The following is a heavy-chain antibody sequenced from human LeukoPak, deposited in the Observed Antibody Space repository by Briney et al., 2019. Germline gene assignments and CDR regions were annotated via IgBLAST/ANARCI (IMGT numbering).Heavy chain of an antibody. D-gene: IGHD3-10*01. CDR2: IYSGGST. J-gene: IGHJ5*02. Sequence: GGSLRLSCAASGITFSSNYMSWVRQAPGKGLEWVSLIYSGGSTYYADSVKGRFTISRDNAKNSLYLQMNSLRAEDTAVYYCARDGYYGSGSYSWGQGTLVTVSS. CDR3: ARDGYYGSGSYS. CDR1: GITFSSNY. V-gene: IGHV3-66*01.